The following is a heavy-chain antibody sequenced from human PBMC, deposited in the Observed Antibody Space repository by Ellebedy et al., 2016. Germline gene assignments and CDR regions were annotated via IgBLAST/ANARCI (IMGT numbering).Heavy chain of an antibody. J-gene: IGHJ4*02. Sequence: ASVKVSCKASGYTFTTYYMHWVRQAPGQGLEWMGIINPSGGSISYAQKFQGRVTMTRDTSTSTVYMELSSLRSEDTAVYYCAVRVGATRIDYWGQGTLVTVSS. D-gene: IGHD1-26*01. CDR3: AVRVGATRIDY. CDR1: GYTFTTYY. V-gene: IGHV1-46*01. CDR2: INPSGGSI.